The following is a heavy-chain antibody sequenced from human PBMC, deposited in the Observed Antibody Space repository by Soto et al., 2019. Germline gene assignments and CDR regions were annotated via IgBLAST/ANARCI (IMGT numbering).Heavy chain of an antibody. J-gene: IGHJ5*02. D-gene: IGHD6-19*01. CDR3: ASCSSGWYGWFDP. Sequence: ASVKVSCKASGYSFTGYYMHWVRQAPGQGLEWMGWINPNSGGTNYAQKFQGRVTMTRDTPISTAYMELSRLRSDDTAVYYCASCSSGWYGWFDPWGQGTLVTVSS. CDR2: INPNSGGT. CDR1: GYSFTGYY. V-gene: IGHV1-2*02.